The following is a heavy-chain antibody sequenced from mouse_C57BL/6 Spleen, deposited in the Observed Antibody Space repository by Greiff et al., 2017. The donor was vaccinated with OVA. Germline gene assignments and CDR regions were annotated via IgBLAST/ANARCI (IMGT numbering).Heavy chain of an antibody. Sequence: EVKVVESGGDLVKPGGSLKLSCAASGFTFSSYGMSWVRQTPDKRLEWVATISRGGSYTSYPDSVQGRFTISRANAKNTLYLQMSRLKSEDTAKYYGARHFPDGYYAMDYWGQGTSVTVSS. CDR1: GFTFSSYG. J-gene: IGHJ4*01. D-gene: IGHD2-3*01. CDR3: ARHFPDGYYAMDY. CDR2: ISRGGSYT. V-gene: IGHV5-6*01.